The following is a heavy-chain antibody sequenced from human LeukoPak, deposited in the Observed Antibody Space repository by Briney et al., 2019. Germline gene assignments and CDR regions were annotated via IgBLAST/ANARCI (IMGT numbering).Heavy chain of an antibody. Sequence: GGSLRLSCAASGFTFSSSWMSWVRQAPGKGLEWVANIKQDGSEKYYVDSVKGRFTISRDNAKNSLYLQMNSLRAEDTAVYYCASASPYSYGIDVWGQGTTVTVSS. CDR3: ASASPYSYGIDV. CDR1: GFTFSSSW. CDR2: IKQDGSEK. V-gene: IGHV3-7*01. J-gene: IGHJ6*02.